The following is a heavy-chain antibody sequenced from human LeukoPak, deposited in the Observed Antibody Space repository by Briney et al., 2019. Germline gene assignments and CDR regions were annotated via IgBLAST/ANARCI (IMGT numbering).Heavy chain of an antibody. V-gene: IGHV3-30*03. CDR3: ARGEYSYGYWGAFDI. CDR2: ISYDGSNK. CDR1: GFTFSSYG. D-gene: IGHD5-18*01. J-gene: IGHJ3*02. Sequence: PGGSLRLSCAASGFTFSSYGMHWVRQAPGKGLEWVAVISYDGSNKYCADSVKGRFTISRDNAKNSLYLQMNSLRAEDTAVYYCARGEYSYGYWGAFDIWGQGTMVTVSS.